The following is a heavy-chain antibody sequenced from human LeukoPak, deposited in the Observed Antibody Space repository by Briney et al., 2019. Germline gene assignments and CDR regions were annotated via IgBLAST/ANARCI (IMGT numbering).Heavy chain of an antibody. CDR3: ARDTVNGPFVISLDL. J-gene: IGHJ5*02. Sequence: GGSLRLSCAASGFSLRSSEMNWVRQAPGKGPEWVAHINSADNVEYYTDSVRGRFTMSRDNAKDLLYLQMNSLRDEDTAVYYCARDTVNGPFVISLDLWGQGVLVAVSS. D-gene: IGHD2-8*01. V-gene: IGHV3-48*03. CDR2: INSADNVE. CDR1: GFSLRSSE.